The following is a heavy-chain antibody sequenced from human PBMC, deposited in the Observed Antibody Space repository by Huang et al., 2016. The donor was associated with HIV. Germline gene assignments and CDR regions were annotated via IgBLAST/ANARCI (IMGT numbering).Heavy chain of an antibody. CDR3: ARATYRDFEYSFDF. CDR2: IYATGTT. V-gene: IGHV4-61*09. CDR1: GDSITSSMNYY. Sequence: QVQLQESGPGLVKPSQTLSLICSVSGDSITSSMNYYCTWVRQPAGQGLEYVGLIYATGTTYYNPSLKTRVSISLDTSKNQFSLRLTSMTAADTAVYYCARATYRDFEYSFDFWGQGILVTVSS. D-gene: IGHD2-21*01. J-gene: IGHJ4*02.